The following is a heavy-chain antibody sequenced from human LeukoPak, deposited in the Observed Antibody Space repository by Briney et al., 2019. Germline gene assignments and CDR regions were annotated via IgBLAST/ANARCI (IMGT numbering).Heavy chain of an antibody. CDR1: GDSISGSY. V-gene: IGHV4-4*07. Sequence: SETLSLTCTVSGDSISGSYWSWIRQPAGKGLEWVGRIYDSGRTNYNPSLKSRVTLSVDTSKNQFSLTLRSVTAAATPVYHCARDIRSHNGPGGYYSYYMDVWGKGPTVTVSS. D-gene: IGHD2-8*01. J-gene: IGHJ6*03. CDR3: ARDIRSHNGPGGYYSYYMDV. CDR2: IYDSGRT.